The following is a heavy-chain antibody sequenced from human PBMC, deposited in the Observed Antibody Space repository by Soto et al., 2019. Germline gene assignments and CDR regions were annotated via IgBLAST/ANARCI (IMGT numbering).Heavy chain of an antibody. CDR3: AREERKGVISWFDP. CDR1: GGSVSGVDYF. CDR2: IYYTGIT. J-gene: IGHJ5*02. Sequence: SETLSLTCTVSGGSVSGVDYFWSWIRQSPGKGLEWIGYIYYTGITHLNPSLKSRLTMAVDTSKNEFSLKLTSVSAADTAVYFCAREERKGVISWFDPWGQGTLVTVSS. V-gene: IGHV4-30-4*01.